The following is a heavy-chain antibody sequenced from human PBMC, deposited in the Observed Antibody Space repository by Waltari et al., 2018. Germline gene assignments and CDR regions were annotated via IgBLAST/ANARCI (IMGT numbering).Heavy chain of an antibody. CDR1: GGSISSYY. J-gene: IGHJ6*02. CDR3: ARALKTTVVTPYDYYGMDV. D-gene: IGHD4-17*01. Sequence: QVQLQESGPGLVKPSETLSLTCTVSGGSISSYYWSWIRQPAGKGLEWIGRIYTSGSTNYNPSLKSRVNMSGDTSKNQFSLKLSSVTGADTAGYYCARALKTTVVTPYDYYGMDVWGQGTTVTVSS. V-gene: IGHV4-4*07. CDR2: IYTSGST.